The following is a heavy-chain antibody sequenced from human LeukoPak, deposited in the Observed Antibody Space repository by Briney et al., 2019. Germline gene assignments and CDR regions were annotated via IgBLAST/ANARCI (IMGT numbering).Heavy chain of an antibody. CDR2: IYYSGST. CDR1: GGSISSGGYY. J-gene: IGHJ6*03. V-gene: IGHV4-30-4*08. CDR3: ARAPPSGQIRYYYYYMDV. Sequence: PSETLSLTCTVSGGSISSGGYYWSWIRQPPGKGLEWIGYIYYSGSTYYNPSLKSRVTISVDTSKNQFSLKLRSVTAADTAVYYCARAPPSGQIRYYYYYMDVWGKGTTVTVSS. D-gene: IGHD6-19*01.